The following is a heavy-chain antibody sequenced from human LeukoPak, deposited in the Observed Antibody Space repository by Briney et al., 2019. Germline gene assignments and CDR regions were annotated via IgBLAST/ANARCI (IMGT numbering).Heavy chain of an antibody. D-gene: IGHD3-22*01. CDR2: IYYSGST. CDR3: ARVGAKGLGYYDSSGYNFFDY. CDR1: GGSISSSSYY. Sequence: SETLSLTCTVSGGSISSSSYYWGWIRQPPGKGLEWIGSIYYSGSTYYNPSLKSRVTISVDTSKNQFSLKLSSVTAADTAVYYCARVGAKGLGYYDSSGYNFFDYWGQGTLVTVSS. V-gene: IGHV4-39*07. J-gene: IGHJ4*02.